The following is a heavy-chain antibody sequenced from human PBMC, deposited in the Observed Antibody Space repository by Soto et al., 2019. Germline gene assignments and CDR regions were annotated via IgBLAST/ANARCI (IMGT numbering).Heavy chain of an antibody. J-gene: IGHJ3*02. D-gene: IGHD2-15*01. V-gene: IGHV3-23*01. Sequence: EVQLLESGGGLVRPGGSLRLSCAASGFTFNSYAMSWVRQAPGKGLEWVASISGSGDSTKYADSVRGRFTISRDNSKNTLSLGVNSLRAEDTAVYYCVKVGYCSGTECYYAFDIWGQGTLATVSS. CDR1: GFTFNSYA. CDR2: ISGSGDST. CDR3: VKVGYCSGTECYYAFDI.